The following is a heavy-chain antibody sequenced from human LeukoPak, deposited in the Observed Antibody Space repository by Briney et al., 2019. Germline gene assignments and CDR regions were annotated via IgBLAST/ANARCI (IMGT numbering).Heavy chain of an antibody. J-gene: IGHJ3*02. Sequence: SETLSLTCTVSGGSISSYYWSWIRQPPGKGLEWIGYIYYSGSTNYNPSLKSRVTISVDTSKNQFSLKLSSVTAADTAVYYCARGLYDSRAEDIWGQGTMVTVSS. V-gene: IGHV4-59*01. CDR1: GGSISSYY. CDR2: IYYSGST. D-gene: IGHD3-22*01. CDR3: ARGLYDSRAEDI.